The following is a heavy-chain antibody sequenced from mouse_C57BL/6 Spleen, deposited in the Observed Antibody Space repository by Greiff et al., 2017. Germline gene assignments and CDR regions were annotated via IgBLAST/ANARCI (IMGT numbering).Heavy chain of an antibody. CDR3: ARSSGYDFDY. CDR2: IYPGDGDT. CDR1: GYAFSSSW. Sequence: QVQLQQSGPELVKPGASVKISCKASGYAFSSSWMNWVKQRPGTGLEWIGRIYPGDGDTNYNGKFKGKATLTADKSSSTAYMQLSSLTSEDSAVYFCARSSGYDFDYWGQGTTLTVSS. D-gene: IGHD3-2*02. V-gene: IGHV1-82*01. J-gene: IGHJ2*01.